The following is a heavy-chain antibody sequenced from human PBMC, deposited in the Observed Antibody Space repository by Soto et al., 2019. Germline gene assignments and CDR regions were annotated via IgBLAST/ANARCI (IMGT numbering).Heavy chain of an antibody. D-gene: IGHD3-22*01. Sequence: QLQLQESGPGLVKPSETLSLTCTVSGGSISSSSYYWGWIRQPPGKGLEWIGSIYYSGSTYYNPSLKSRVTISVDTSKNQFSLKLSSVTAADTAVYYCARTAADSSGYDFNYFDYWGQGTLVTVSS. CDR1: GGSISSSSYY. CDR3: ARTAADSSGYDFNYFDY. CDR2: IYYSGST. V-gene: IGHV4-39*01. J-gene: IGHJ4*02.